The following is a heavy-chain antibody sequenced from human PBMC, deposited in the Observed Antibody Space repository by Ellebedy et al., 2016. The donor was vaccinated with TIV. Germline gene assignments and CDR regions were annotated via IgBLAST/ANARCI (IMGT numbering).Heavy chain of an antibody. Sequence: GESLKISCKASGYSFSTYWITWVRQMPGKGLEWMGKIDPTDSYTNYSPSFQGLVTISADESASTAYLQWPGLKASDSATYYCSRHRGYGMDVWGQGTTVTVSS. CDR1: GYSFSTYW. CDR3: SRHRGYGMDV. D-gene: IGHD3-10*01. J-gene: IGHJ6*02. V-gene: IGHV5-10-1*01. CDR2: IDPTDSYT.